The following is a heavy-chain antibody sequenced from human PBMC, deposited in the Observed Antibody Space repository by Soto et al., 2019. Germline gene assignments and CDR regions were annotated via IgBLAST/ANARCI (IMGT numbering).Heavy chain of an antibody. D-gene: IGHD6-13*01. CDR3: AKEACSSSCMHYGMDV. CDR2: IDSYSNFI. Sequence: GGSLRLSCAASGFTFSRYSMNWVRQAPGKGLEWVSSIDSYSNFIYYADSVKGRFTISRDNSKNTLYLQMNSLRAEDTAVYYCAKEACSSSCMHYGMDVWGQGTTVTVSS. CDR1: GFTFSRYS. J-gene: IGHJ6*02. V-gene: IGHV3-21*01.